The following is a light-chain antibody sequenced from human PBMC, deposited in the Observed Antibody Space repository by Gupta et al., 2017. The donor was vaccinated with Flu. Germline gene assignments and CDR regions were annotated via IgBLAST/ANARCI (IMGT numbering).Light chain of an antibody. CDR1: QSPSGY. Sequence: EIVLTQSPDTLSMSPGESATLSCRASQSPSGYLAWYQQKPGQPPRLLIYDTFNRASGTPARFSGSGSGTDFTLTISSLEPEDFAVYYCQQRANWPLTFGGGTKVEIK. CDR3: QQRANWPLT. V-gene: IGKV3-11*01. CDR2: DTF. J-gene: IGKJ4*01.